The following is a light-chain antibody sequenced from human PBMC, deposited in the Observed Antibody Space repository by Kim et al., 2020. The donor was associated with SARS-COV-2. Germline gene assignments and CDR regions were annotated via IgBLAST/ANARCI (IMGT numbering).Light chain of an antibody. CDR2: SAS. Sequence: SVGDSVTRTCRASRSVGTYLNWYKHKPGKAPNLLICSASTLQSGVPSRFSGGGSGTEFTLTISSLQREDFATYYCQQTYSSHTVTFGQGTRLEIQ. V-gene: IGKV1-39*01. J-gene: IGKJ5*01. CDR3: QQTYSSHTVT. CDR1: RSVGTY.